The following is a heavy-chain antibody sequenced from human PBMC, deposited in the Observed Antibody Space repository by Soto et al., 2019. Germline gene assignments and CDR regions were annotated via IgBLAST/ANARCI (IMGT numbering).Heavy chain of an antibody. J-gene: IGHJ4*02. CDR3: AGWDGVTAISYFDQ. V-gene: IGHV4-31*03. Sequence: QVHLQESGPGLVKPSQTLSLTCTVSGASISSDGYHWAWVRQHPGKGLEWIGNIFHSGYTYYNPSLKSRVTISVDTSKNQFSLKLTSVTAADTAVYYCAGWDGVTAISYFDQWGQGTLVTVYS. CDR1: GASISSDGYH. CDR2: IFHSGYT. D-gene: IGHD2-21*02.